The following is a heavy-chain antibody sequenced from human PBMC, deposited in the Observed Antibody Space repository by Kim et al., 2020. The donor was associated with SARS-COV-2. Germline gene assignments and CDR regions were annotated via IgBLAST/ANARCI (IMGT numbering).Heavy chain of an antibody. V-gene: IGHV3-9*01. J-gene: IGHJ4*02. D-gene: IGHD3-22*01. CDR2: ISWNSGSI. Sequence: GGSLRLSCAASGFTFDDYAMHWVRQAPGKGLEWVSGISWNSGSIGYADSVKGRFTISRDNAKNSLYLQMNSLRAEDTALYYCAKDKGYDSSGYRLDGYFDYWGQGTLVTVSS. CDR1: GFTFDDYA. CDR3: AKDKGYDSSGYRLDGYFDY.